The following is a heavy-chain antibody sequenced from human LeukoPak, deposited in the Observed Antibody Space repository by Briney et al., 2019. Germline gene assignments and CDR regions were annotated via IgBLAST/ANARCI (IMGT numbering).Heavy chain of an antibody. V-gene: IGHV4-34*01. CDR1: GGSFSGYY. D-gene: IGHD3-22*01. CDR2: INRSGST. CDR3: ARVSDYYDSYYFDY. J-gene: IGHJ4*02. Sequence: SSETLSLTCAVYGGSFSGYYWSWIRQPPGKGLEWIGEINRSGSTNYNPSLKSRVTISVDTSKNQFSLKLSSVTAADTAVYYCARVSDYYDSYYFDYWGQGTLVTVSS.